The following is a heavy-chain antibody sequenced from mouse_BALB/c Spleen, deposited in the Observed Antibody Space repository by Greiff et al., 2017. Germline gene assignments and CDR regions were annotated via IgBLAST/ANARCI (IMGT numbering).Heavy chain of an antibody. V-gene: IGHV7-3*02. CDR2: IRNKASGYTT. CDR1: GFTFTDYD. D-gene: IGHD2-14*01. J-gene: IGHJ4*01. CDR3: ARDRYDDAMDY. Sequence: DVQLVESGGGLVQPGGSLRLSCATSGFTFTDYDMSWVRQPPGKALEWLGFIRNKASGYTTEYSASVQGRFTISRDNSQSILYLQMNTLKAEDSATYYCARDRYDDAMDYWGQGTSVTVSS.